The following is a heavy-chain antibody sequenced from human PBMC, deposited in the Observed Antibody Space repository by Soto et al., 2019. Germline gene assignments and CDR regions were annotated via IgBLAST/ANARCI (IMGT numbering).Heavy chain of an antibody. Sequence: GASVKVSCKASGYTFTSYAMHWVRQAPGQGLEWMGRIIPILGITNYAQKLQGRVTITADKSTSTAYMELRSLRSDDTAVSYCARDSLITMVRGVTYYYYGMDVWGQGTTVTVSS. V-gene: IGHV1-69*04. CDR1: GYTFTSYA. CDR3: ARDSLITMVRGVTYYYYGMDV. CDR2: IIPILGIT. D-gene: IGHD3-10*01. J-gene: IGHJ6*02.